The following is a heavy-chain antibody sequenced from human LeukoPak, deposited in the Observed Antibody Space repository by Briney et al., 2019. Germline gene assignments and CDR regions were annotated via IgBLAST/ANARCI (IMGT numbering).Heavy chain of an antibody. D-gene: IGHD1-26*01. CDR2: MFSSGGT. V-gene: IGHV3-66*01. J-gene: IGHJ4*02. CDR1: GFSVSINY. Sequence: GGSLRLSCAASGFSVSINYMSWVRQAPGKGLEWVSVMFSSGGTFYTDSVKGRFTISRDNSKNTLDLQMSSLKAEDAAVYYCAAKGNGYSGSYVFAQWGQGTLVTVSS. CDR3: AAKGNGYSGSYVFAQ.